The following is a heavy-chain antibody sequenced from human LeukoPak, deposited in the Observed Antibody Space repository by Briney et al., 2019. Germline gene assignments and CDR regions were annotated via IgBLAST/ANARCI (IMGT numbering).Heavy chain of an antibody. CDR3: ARGPDLTDRGYFDY. D-gene: IGHD7-27*01. V-gene: IGHV3-23*01. CDR2: ISGSGDST. J-gene: IGHJ4*02. CDR1: GFTFSSYA. Sequence: PGGSLRLSCAASGFTFSSYAMSWVRQAPGKGLEWVSTISGSGDSTYYADSVKGRFTISRDNAKNSMYLQMNSLRAEDTAVYYCARGPDLTDRGYFDYWGQGTLVTVSS.